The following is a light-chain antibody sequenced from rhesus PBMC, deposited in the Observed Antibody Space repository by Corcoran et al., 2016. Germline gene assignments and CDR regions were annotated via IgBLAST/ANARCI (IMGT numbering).Light chain of an antibody. J-gene: IGKJ2*01. V-gene: IGKV1-22*01. Sequence: DIQMTQSPSSLSASVGDTVTITCRASQDIISWLAWYQQKPVKAPKLLIYKASNLQSGVPSRFSGSGSGTEFTLTISSLQSEDFATYYCQHYGSRPLYSFGQGTKVEI. CDR1: QDIISW. CDR2: KAS. CDR3: QHYGSRPLYS.